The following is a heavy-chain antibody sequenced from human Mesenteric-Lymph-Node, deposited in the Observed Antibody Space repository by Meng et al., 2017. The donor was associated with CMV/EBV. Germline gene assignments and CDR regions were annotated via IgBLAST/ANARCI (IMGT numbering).Heavy chain of an antibody. D-gene: IGHD2-8*01. CDR3: AREMMVYAIGWFDP. CDR1: GGSISSYY. J-gene: IGHJ5*02. Sequence: SETLSLTCTVSGGSISSYYWSWIRQPPGKGLEWIGYIYYSGSTNYNPSLKSRVTISVDTSKNQFSLKLSSVTAADTAVYYCAREMMVYAIGWFDPWGQGTLVTVSS. CDR2: IYYSGST. V-gene: IGHV4-59*12.